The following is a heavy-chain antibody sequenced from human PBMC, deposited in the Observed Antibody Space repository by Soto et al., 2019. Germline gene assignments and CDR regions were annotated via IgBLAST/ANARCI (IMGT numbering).Heavy chain of an antibody. CDR2: ISYDGSNK. V-gene: IGHV3-30*03. Sequence: QVQLVESGGGVVQPGRSLRLSCAASGFTFSTYGMHWVRQAPGKGLEWVAVISYDGSNKYYADSVKGRFTISRDNSKDMKYLKMKGLSAEDTAMYYCARELVSGCNLPDYDGMAVWSQWTTFTVSS. CDR3: ARELVSGCNLPDYDGMAV. CDR1: GFTFSTYG. D-gene: IGHD1-26*01. J-gene: IGHJ6*02.